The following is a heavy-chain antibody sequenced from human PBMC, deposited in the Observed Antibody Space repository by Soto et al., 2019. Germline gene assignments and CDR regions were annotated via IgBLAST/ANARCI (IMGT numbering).Heavy chain of an antibody. D-gene: IGHD3-10*01. CDR1: GYTFTGYY. CDR3: EIDFKGSGSYYPTATNYYYGMDV. J-gene: IGHJ6*02. V-gene: IGHV1-2*04. Sequence: ASVKVSCKASGYTFTGYYMHWVRQAPGQGLEWMGWISPNSGGTNYAQKFQGWVTITRDTSISTAYLELSRLRSDDTAVYYCEIDFKGSGSYYPTATNYYYGMDVWGQGTTVTVAS. CDR2: ISPNSGGT.